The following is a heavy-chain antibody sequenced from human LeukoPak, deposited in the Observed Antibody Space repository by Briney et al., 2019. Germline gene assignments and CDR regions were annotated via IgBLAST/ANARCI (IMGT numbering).Heavy chain of an antibody. D-gene: IGHD1-26*01. V-gene: IGHV3-21*01. Sequence: GGSLRLSCAASGFTFSSYSMNWVSQAPGKGLEWVSSISSSSLYIYYADSVKGRFTISRDNAKNSLYLQMNSLRAEDTAVYYCAKVGLGATYYYYYMDVWGKGTTVTISS. CDR3: AKVGLGATYYYYYMDV. CDR2: ISSSSLYI. J-gene: IGHJ6*03. CDR1: GFTFSSYS.